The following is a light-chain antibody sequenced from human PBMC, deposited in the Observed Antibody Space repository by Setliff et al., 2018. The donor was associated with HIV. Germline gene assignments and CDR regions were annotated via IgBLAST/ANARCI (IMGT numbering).Light chain of an antibody. Sequence: QSVLTQPASVSGSPGQSITISCTGTSSDVGGYSYVSWYQQHPGKAPKLIIYEVRNRPSGVSNRFSGSKSGNTASLTISRLQAEDEADYYCSSYAITNTLPFGTGTKGTVL. V-gene: IGLV2-14*01. J-gene: IGLJ1*01. CDR3: SSYAITNTLP. CDR1: SSDVGGYSY. CDR2: EVR.